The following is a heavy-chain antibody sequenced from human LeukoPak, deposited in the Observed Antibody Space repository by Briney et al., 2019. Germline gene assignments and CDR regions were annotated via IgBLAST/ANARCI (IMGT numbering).Heavy chain of an antibody. Sequence: PGGSLRLACAASGFTFDDYAMHWVRQGPGKGLEWVSGISWNSGNIGYADSVKGRFTISRDNAKNSLYLQMNSLRAEDMALYYCAKDLSALLPGAHNYMDVWGKGTTVTISS. D-gene: IGHD3-3*02. V-gene: IGHV3-9*03. CDR3: AKDLSALLPGAHNYMDV. CDR2: ISWNSGNI. CDR1: GFTFDDYA. J-gene: IGHJ6*03.